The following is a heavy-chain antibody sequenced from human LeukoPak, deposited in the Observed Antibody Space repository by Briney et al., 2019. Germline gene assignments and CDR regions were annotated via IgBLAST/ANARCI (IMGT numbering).Heavy chain of an antibody. D-gene: IGHD6-19*01. CDR1: GFSLDTNGVA. CDR3: VHRLGGWYSPFDV. J-gene: IGHJ4*02. Sequence: SGPTLVKPTQTLTLTCSFPGFSLDTNGVAVAWVRQPPGKGLEWLGLIYWDDDERYSPSLKTRLTITKDTSRNQVVLTITNMDPVDTGTYYCVHRLGGWYSPFDVWGQGTLVSVSS. V-gene: IGHV2-5*02. CDR2: IYWDDDE.